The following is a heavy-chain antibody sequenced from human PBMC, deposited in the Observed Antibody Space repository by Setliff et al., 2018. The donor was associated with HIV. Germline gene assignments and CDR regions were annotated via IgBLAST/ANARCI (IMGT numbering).Heavy chain of an antibody. CDR1: TESLTRYD. CDR3: ARVKSIKTTLVRLWPRFDL. CDR2: IDDSGSI. Sequence: LSLTCAVYTESLTRYDWAWIRQPPEKGLEWIGEIDDSGSIIYNPSLQSRVTMSVDTSKNQFSLKVRSLTAADTGLYYCARVKSIKTTLVRLWPRFDLWGQGTQVTVSS. D-gene: IGHD3-10*01. J-gene: IGHJ5*02. V-gene: IGHV4-34*01.